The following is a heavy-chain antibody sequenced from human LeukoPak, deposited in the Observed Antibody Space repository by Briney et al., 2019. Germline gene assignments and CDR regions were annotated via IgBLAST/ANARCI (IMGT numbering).Heavy chain of an antibody. D-gene: IGHD6-13*01. CDR1: GYTFTTYD. CDR3: ARIAAPGNRRLNF. V-gene: IGHV1-8*01. J-gene: IGHJ4*02. CDR2: MNPNSGNT. Sequence: GASVKVSCEASGYTFTTYDINWVQQAAGQGLEWMGWMNPNSGNTGNAQKFQGRVTMTRNTSISAAYMELTSLTSEDTAVYFCARIAAPGNRRLNFWGQGTLVTVSS.